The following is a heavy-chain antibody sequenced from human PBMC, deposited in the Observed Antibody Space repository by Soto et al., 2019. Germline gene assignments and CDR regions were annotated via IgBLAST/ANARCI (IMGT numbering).Heavy chain of an antibody. J-gene: IGHJ4*02. CDR1: GFTFSTYA. D-gene: IGHD6-19*01. CDR2: ISYDGSST. CDR3: AKRKAPYIAVAAQDY. V-gene: IGHV3-30*18. Sequence: GGSLRLSCAASGFTFSTYAMHWVRQAPGKGLEWVAIISYDGSSTYYADSVKGRFTISRDNSKNTLYLQMNSLRAEDTAVYFCAKRKAPYIAVAAQDYWGQGTLVTVSS.